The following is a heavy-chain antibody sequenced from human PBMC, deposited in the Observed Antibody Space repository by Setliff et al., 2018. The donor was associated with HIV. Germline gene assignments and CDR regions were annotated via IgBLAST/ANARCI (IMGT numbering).Heavy chain of an antibody. CDR3: TRDGVEVAAD. D-gene: IGHD6-13*01. Sequence: GVLRLSCTASGFTFGDYDMSWVRQAPGKGLEWVGFIRSKAYGGTTEYAASAKGRFTISRDDSKSIAYLQMNSLKTEDTAVYYCTRDGVEVAADWGQGTTVTVSS. V-gene: IGHV3-49*04. CDR1: GFTFGDYD. J-gene: IGHJ6*02. CDR2: IRSKAYGGTT.